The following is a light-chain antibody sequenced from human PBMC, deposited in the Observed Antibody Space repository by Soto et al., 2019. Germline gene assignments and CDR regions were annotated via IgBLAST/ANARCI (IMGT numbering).Light chain of an antibody. V-gene: IGKV1-5*01. CDR3: QQYNNFWT. CDR2: DAS. Sequence: DIHMTQSPSTLSASVGDRVTTTCRASQSLSSRLAWYQQKPGKAPELLIYDASSLKSGVPSRFSGSESGTEFTLTISSLQPDDFGTYYCQQYNNFWTFGQGTKVDIK. J-gene: IGKJ1*01. CDR1: QSLSSR.